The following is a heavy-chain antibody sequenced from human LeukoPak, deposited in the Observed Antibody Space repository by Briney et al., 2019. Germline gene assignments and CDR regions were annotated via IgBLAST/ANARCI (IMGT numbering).Heavy chain of an antibody. CDR1: GGSISSYY. CDR3: ARGRRDGYNGLDY. J-gene: IGHJ4*02. V-gene: IGHV4-59*01. CDR2: IHYSGST. Sequence: SETLSLTCTVSGGSISSYYWSWIRQPPGKGLEWIGYIHYSGSTNYNPSLKSRVTISVDTSKNQFSLKLSSVTAADTAVYYCARGRRDGYNGLDYWGQGTLVTVSS. D-gene: IGHD5-24*01.